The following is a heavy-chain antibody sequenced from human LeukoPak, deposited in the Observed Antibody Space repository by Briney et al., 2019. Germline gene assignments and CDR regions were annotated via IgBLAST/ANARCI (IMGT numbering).Heavy chain of an antibody. CDR2: IIPISGTT. Sequence: ASVKVSCKTSGGTFSSYAITWVRQAPGQGLEWMGKIIPISGTTNYAQKFQGRVTFTADESTSTAYMELSSLRSEDTALYYCARKLRLGGNWFDPWGQGTLVTVSS. J-gene: IGHJ5*02. V-gene: IGHV1-69*13. D-gene: IGHD1-26*01. CDR3: ARKLRLGGNWFDP. CDR1: GGTFSSYA.